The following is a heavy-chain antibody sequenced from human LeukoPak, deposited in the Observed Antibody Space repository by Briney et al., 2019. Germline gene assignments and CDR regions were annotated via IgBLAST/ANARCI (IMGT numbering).Heavy chain of an antibody. CDR1: GGTFSSYA. Sequence: ASVKVSCKASGGTFSSYAISWVRQAPGQGLEWMGGNIPIFGTANYAQKFQGRVTITADESTSTAYMELSSLRSEDTAVYYCARGRDGYLLSRYFQHWGQGTLVTVSS. D-gene: IGHD5-24*01. J-gene: IGHJ1*01. CDR2: NIPIFGTA. V-gene: IGHV1-69*13. CDR3: ARGRDGYLLSRYFQH.